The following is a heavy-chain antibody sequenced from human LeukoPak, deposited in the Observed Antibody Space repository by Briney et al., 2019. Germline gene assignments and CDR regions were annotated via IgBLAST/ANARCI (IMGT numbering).Heavy chain of an antibody. J-gene: IGHJ3*02. V-gene: IGHV4-34*01. CDR2: INHSGST. D-gene: IGHD6-6*01. CDR3: ARIAARRRDAFDI. Sequence: SETLSLTCAVYGGSFSGYYWSWIRQPPGEGLEWIGEINHSGSTNYNPSLKSRVTISVDTSNNQFSLKLSSVTAADTAVYYCARIAARRRDAFDIWGQGTMVTVSS. CDR1: GGSFSGYY.